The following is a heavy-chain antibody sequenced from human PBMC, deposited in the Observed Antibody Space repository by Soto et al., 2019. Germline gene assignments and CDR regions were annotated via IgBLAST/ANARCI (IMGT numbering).Heavy chain of an antibody. CDR1: AFTFSSYW. V-gene: IGHV3-74*01. Sequence: EVQLVESGGDLVQPGGSLRLSCAASAFTFSSYWMHWVRQAPGKGLVWVSRINSDGSSTNYADSVQGRFTISRDNAKKTLYLQMNSLRAEDTAVYYCARDPYPWTSGWNWFDPWGQGTLVTVSS. CDR2: INSDGSST. J-gene: IGHJ5*02. CDR3: ARDPYPWTSGWNWFDP. D-gene: IGHD6-19*01.